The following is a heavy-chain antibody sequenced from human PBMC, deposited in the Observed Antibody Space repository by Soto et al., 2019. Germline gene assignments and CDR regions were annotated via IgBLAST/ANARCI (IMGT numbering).Heavy chain of an antibody. CDR3: ARLGAHYQSLDP. CDR2: IYYGGTT. D-gene: IGHD2-2*01. Sequence: SETLSLTCTVSGGSISPYYWTWVRQPPGKGLEWIGYIYYGGTTSYNPSLMSRVTISLETSKSQISLRLSSVTAADTAIYYCARLGAHYQSLDPWGPGTXVTVSS. CDR1: GGSISPYY. V-gene: IGHV4-59*08. J-gene: IGHJ5*02.